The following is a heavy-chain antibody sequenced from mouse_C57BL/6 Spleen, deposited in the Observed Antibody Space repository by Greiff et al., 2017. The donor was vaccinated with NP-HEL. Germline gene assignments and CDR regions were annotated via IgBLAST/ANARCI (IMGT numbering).Heavy chain of an antibody. J-gene: IGHJ2*01. D-gene: IGHD4-1*01. CDR2: ISSGSSTI. V-gene: IGHV5-17*01. Sequence: DVHLVESGGGLVKPGGSLKLSCAASGFTFSDYGMHWVRQAPEKGLEWVAYISSGSSTIYYADTVKGRFTISRDNAKSTLVLQLTSLRSEDTARYYCARTGAFDYWGQGTTLTVYS. CDR1: GFTFSDYG. CDR3: ARTGAFDY.